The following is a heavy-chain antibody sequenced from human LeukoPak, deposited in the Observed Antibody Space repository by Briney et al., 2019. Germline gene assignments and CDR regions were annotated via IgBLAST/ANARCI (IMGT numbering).Heavy chain of an antibody. V-gene: IGHV3-33*01. CDR1: GFTFSSYG. D-gene: IGHD3-10*01. CDR2: IWYDGSNK. Sequence: QPGRSLRLSCAASGFTFSSYGMHWVRQAPGKGLEWVAVIWYDGSNKYYADSVKGRFTISRDNSKNTLYLQMNSLRAEDTAVYYCARDRRFGELWVDYWGQGTLVTVSS. J-gene: IGHJ4*02. CDR3: ARDRRFGELWVDY.